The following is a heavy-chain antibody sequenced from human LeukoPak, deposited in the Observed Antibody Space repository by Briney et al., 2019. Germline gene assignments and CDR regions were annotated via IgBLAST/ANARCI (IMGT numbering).Heavy chain of an antibody. D-gene: IGHD6-13*01. Sequence: PGGSLRLSCAASGFTFSSYAMHWVRQAPGKGLEWVAVISYDGSNKYYADSVKGRFTISRDNSKSTLYLQMNSLRAEDTAVYYCARDLSSSYPLDYWGQGTLVTVSS. V-gene: IGHV3-30*04. CDR2: ISYDGSNK. CDR1: GFTFSSYA. CDR3: ARDLSSSYPLDY. J-gene: IGHJ4*02.